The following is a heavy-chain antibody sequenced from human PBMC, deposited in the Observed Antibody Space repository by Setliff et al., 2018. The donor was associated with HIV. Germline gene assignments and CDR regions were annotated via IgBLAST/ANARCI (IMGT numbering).Heavy chain of an antibody. V-gene: IGHV4-39*02. CDR2: VDYRGNT. Sequence: PSETLSLTCSVSGASVSSSSYYWGWVRQPPGKGLEWIGIVDYRGNTYYSPSFHSRVTVLVDTSKNHFSLILTSVTAADTAVYYCARSAQWFGELFDWGQGTLVTVSS. J-gene: IGHJ4*02. CDR1: GASVSSSSYY. D-gene: IGHD3-10*01. CDR3: ARSAQWFGELFD.